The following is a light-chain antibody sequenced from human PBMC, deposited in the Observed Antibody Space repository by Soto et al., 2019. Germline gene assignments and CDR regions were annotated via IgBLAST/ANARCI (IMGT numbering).Light chain of an antibody. CDR1: QSVSSSY. Sequence: EIVLTQSPGTLSLSPGERATLSCRASQSVSSSYLAWYQQKPGQAPRLLIYATSSRATGIPDRFSGSKSGTDFTLTISRLEPEDFAVYYCQQYGNSPTFGQGTKVEIK. CDR2: ATS. CDR3: QQYGNSPT. V-gene: IGKV3-20*01. J-gene: IGKJ1*01.